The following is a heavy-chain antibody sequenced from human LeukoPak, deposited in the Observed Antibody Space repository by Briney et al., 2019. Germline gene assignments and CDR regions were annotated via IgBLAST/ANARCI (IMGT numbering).Heavy chain of an antibody. D-gene: IGHD3-10*01. Sequence: GSLRLSCAASGVTLRSYARSWVRQAPGKGLELVSAISGSGGSTYYADSVKGRFTISRDNSKNTLYLQMNSLRAEDTAVYYCAKVTYYYGSGSFEEFDYWGQGTLVTVSS. CDR3: AKVTYYYGSGSFEEFDY. CDR2: ISGSGGST. V-gene: IGHV3-23*01. J-gene: IGHJ4*02. CDR1: GVTLRSYA.